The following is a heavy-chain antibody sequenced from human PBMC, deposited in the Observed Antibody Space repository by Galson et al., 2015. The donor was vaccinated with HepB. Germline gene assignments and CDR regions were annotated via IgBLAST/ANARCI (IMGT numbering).Heavy chain of an antibody. Sequence: SLRLSCAGSGFTFSDYSMNWVRQTPGQGLEWVSGISRSGDSTSYSDSVKGRFTISRDNSKNTLSLQMDSLRAEDTAFYYCAKIHPTASGPDFFDYWGRGTLVTVSS. J-gene: IGHJ2*01. V-gene: IGHV3-23*01. CDR3: AKIHPTASGPDFFDY. CDR2: ISRSGDST. D-gene: IGHD3-9*01. CDR1: GFTFSDYS.